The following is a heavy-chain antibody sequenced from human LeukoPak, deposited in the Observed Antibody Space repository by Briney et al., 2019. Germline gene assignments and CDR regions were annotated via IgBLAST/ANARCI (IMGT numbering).Heavy chain of an antibody. Sequence: ASVKVSCKASGYTFTSYGISWVRQAPGQGLEWMGWISAYNGNTNYAQKLQGRVTMTRNTSISTAYMELSSLRSEDTAVYYCARLDYYDTIGYDAFDIWGQGTMVTVSS. V-gene: IGHV1-18*01. J-gene: IGHJ3*02. D-gene: IGHD3-22*01. CDR3: ARLDYYDTIGYDAFDI. CDR1: GYTFTSYG. CDR2: ISAYNGNT.